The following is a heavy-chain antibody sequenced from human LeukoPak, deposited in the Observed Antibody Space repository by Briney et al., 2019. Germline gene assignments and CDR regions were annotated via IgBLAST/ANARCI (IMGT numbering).Heavy chain of an antibody. V-gene: IGHV3-30*04. Sequence: GRSLSLSCAASGFTFSSYAMHWVRQAPGKGLEWVAVISYDGSNKYYADSVKGRFTISRDNSKNTLYLQMNSLRAEDTAVYYCARVGNYDILTGYYTPYYYGMDVWGQGTTVTVSS. J-gene: IGHJ6*02. CDR1: GFTFSSYA. CDR2: ISYDGSNK. D-gene: IGHD3-9*01. CDR3: ARVGNYDILTGYYTPYYYGMDV.